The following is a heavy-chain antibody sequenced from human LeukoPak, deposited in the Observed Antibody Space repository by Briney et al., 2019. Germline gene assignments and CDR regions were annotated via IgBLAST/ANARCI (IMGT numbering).Heavy chain of an antibody. Sequence: SQTLSLTCTVSGGSINSGGYYWNWIRQHPGKGLEWIGYIYYSGSTYYNPSLKSRVTISVDTSKNQFSLKLSSVTAADTAVYYCARAHSIFGVVSTNWFDPWGQGTLVTVSS. J-gene: IGHJ5*02. CDR1: GGSINSGGYY. CDR2: IYYSGST. CDR3: ARAHSIFGVVSTNWFDP. V-gene: IGHV4-31*03. D-gene: IGHD3-3*01.